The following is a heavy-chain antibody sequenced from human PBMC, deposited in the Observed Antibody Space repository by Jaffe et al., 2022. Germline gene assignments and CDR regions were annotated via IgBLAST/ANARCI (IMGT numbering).Heavy chain of an antibody. CDR2: IYHSGST. Sequence: QVQLQESGPGLVKPSETLSLTCAVSGYSISSGYYWGWIRQPPGKGLEWIGSIYHSGSTYYNPSLKSRVTISVDTSKNQFSLKLSSVTAADTAVYYCARAKVEDVGATTPLTYNWFDPWGQGTLVTVSS. V-gene: IGHV4-38-2*01. J-gene: IGHJ5*02. D-gene: IGHD1-26*01. CDR1: GYSISSGYY. CDR3: ARAKVEDVGATTPLTYNWFDP.